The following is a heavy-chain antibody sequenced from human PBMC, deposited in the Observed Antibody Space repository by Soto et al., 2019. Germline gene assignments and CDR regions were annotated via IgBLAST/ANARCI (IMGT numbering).Heavy chain of an antibody. V-gene: IGHV4-4*07. CDR1: GGSISTYS. D-gene: IGHD3-16*01. Sequence: QVQLQESGPGLVEPSETLSLTCTVSGGSISTYSWNWIRQPAGKGLVWIGRVDTTGGTNCIASLKSRVTMSVDTSKNQFSLNLRFGTAADTAVYFCAKYDSGAADIWGQGTMVTVS. J-gene: IGHJ3*02. CDR2: VDTTGGT. CDR3: AKYDSGAADI.